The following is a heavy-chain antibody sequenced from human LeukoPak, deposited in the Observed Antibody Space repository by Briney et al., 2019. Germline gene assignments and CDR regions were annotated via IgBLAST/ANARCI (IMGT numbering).Heavy chain of an antibody. D-gene: IGHD6-6*01. CDR3: ARDPSSLRDSYDC. CDR1: GFTFSRYW. Sequence: GGSLRLSCAASGFTFSRYWMNWVRQAPGKGLEWVANIKQDGSEKYYVDSVKGRFTISRDNAKNSLYLQMNSLRAEDTAVYYCARDPSSLRDSYDCWAQGTLVTVSP. V-gene: IGHV3-7*01. J-gene: IGHJ4*02. CDR2: IKQDGSEK.